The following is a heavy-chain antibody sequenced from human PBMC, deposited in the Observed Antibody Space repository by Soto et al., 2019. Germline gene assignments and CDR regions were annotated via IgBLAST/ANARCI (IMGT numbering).Heavy chain of an antibody. CDR2: IHYSGDI. CDR3: VCNGYYSLEY. Sequence: QVQLQESGPGLVKPSGTLSLPCAVSGDSMTSSDWWRWVRQAPGKGLEWIGEIHYSGDINYDPSLRSRVTISVAMSTNQFSLNLSSVTAADTAVYFCVCNGYYSLEYWGQGTLVIVSP. J-gene: IGHJ4*02. CDR1: GDSMTSSDW. D-gene: IGHD3-22*01. V-gene: IGHV4-4*02.